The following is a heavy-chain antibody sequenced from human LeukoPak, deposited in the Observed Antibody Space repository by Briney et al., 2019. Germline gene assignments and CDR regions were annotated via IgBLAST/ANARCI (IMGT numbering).Heavy chain of an antibody. CDR2: ISSSSSTI. CDR1: GFTFSSYS. CDR3: ARVPDLRYYDSSGPDY. J-gene: IGHJ4*02. V-gene: IGHV3-48*04. Sequence: GGSLRLSCAASGFTFSSYSMNWVRQAPGKGLEWVSYISSSSSTIYYADSVKGRFTISRDNAKNSLYLQMNSLRAEDTAVYYCARVPDLRYYDSSGPDYWGQGTLVTVSS. D-gene: IGHD3-22*01.